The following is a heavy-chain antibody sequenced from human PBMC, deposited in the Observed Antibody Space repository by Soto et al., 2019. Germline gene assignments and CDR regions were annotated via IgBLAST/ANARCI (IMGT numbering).Heavy chain of an antibody. CDR1: GFTFSSYS. D-gene: IGHD6-6*01. Sequence: PGGSLRLSSAASGFTFSSYSMNWVRQAPGKGLEWVSSISSSSSYIYYADSVKGRFTISRDNAKNTLYLQMNSLRAEDTAVYYCASGGSSLNFDSWGQGTLVTVSS. CDR2: ISSSSSYI. J-gene: IGHJ4*02. CDR3: ASGGSSLNFDS. V-gene: IGHV3-21*01.